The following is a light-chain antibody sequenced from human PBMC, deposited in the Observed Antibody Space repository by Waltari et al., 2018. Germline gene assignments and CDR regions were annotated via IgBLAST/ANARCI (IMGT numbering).Light chain of an antibody. CDR2: WAS. J-gene: IGKJ1*01. V-gene: IGKV4-1*01. Sequence: DVVMTQSPDSLAVSLGERATINCKSSQSLLYTSNNKNYLALYQQKPGQPPKRLIYWASIRESGVPDRFSGRGSGTDFTLTISGLQAEDVASYFCLQYLHTPRTFGQGTKVEIK. CDR1: QSLLYTSNNKNY. CDR3: LQYLHTPRT.